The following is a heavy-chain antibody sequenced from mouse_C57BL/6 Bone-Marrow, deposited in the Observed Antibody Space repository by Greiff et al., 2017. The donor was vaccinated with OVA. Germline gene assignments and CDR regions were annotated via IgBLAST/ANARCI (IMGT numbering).Heavy chain of an antibody. CDR3: AREEVYYYGSSDEYAMDY. CDR2: IHPNSGST. CDR1: GYTFTSYW. J-gene: IGHJ4*01. V-gene: IGHV1-64*01. Sequence: QVQLQQPGAELVKPGASVKLSCKASGYTFTSYWMHWVKQRPGQGLEWIGMIHPNSGSTNYNEKFKSKATLTVDKSSSTAYMQLSSLTSEDSAVYYCAREEVYYYGSSDEYAMDYWGQGTSVTVSS. D-gene: IGHD1-1*01.